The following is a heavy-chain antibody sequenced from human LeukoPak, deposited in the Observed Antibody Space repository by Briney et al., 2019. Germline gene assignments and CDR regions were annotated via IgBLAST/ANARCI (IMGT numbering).Heavy chain of an antibody. CDR3: ARRWRFGELLGWFDP. J-gene: IGHJ5*02. CDR1: GYTFTSYD. CDR2: MNPNSGNT. V-gene: IGHV1-8*01. Sequence: GASVKVSCTASGYTFTSYDINWVRQATGQGLEWMGWMNPNSGNTGYAQKFQGRVTMTRDTSISTAYMELSSLRSEDTAVYYCARRWRFGELLGWFDPWGQGTLVTVSS. D-gene: IGHD3-10*01.